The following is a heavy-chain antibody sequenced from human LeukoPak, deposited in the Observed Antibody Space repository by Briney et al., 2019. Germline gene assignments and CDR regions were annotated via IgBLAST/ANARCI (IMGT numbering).Heavy chain of an antibody. CDR3: ARLDRMLGSSTISWFDP. CDR2: IRSKANSYAT. V-gene: IGHV3-73*01. D-gene: IGHD6-13*01. J-gene: IGHJ5*02. Sequence: GGSLRLSCAASGFTFSGSAMHWVRQASGKGLEWVGRIRSKANSYATAYAASVKGRFTISRDDSKNTAYLQMNSLKTEDTAVYYCARLDRMLGSSTISWFDPWGQGTLVTVSS. CDR1: GFTFSGSA.